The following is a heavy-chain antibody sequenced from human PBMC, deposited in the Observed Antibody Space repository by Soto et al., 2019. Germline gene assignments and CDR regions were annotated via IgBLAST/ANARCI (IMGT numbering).Heavy chain of an antibody. CDR2: ISGSGGST. V-gene: IGHV3-23*01. CDR1: GFTFSSYA. J-gene: IGHJ3*02. CDR3: AKVRNYYDSSGYFSRIRPDAFDI. D-gene: IGHD3-22*01. Sequence: PGGSLRLSCAASGFTFSSYAMSWVRQAPGKGLEWVSAISGSGGSTYYADSVKGRFTISRDNSKNTLYLQMNSLGAEDTAVYYCAKVRNYYDSSGYFSRIRPDAFDIWGQGTMVTVSS.